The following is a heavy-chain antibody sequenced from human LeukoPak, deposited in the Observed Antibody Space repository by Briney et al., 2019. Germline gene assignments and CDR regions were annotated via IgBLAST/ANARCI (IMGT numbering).Heavy chain of an antibody. V-gene: IGHV1-69*05. Sequence: GASVKVSCKASGGTFISYAISWVRQAPGQGLEWMGRIIPILGTANYAQKFQGRVTITTDESTSTAYMELSSLRSEDTAVYYCATYGSGSYAWFGDYYFDYWGQGTLVTVSS. CDR2: IIPILGTA. CDR1: GGTFISYA. CDR3: ATYGSGSYAWFGDYYFDY. J-gene: IGHJ4*02. D-gene: IGHD3-10*01.